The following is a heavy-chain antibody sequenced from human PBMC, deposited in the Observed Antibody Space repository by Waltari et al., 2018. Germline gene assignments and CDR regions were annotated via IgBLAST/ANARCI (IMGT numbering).Heavy chain of an antibody. CDR3: ARDRFLLWFGLLDV. CDR1: GFTFNKNA. D-gene: IGHD3-10*01. J-gene: IGHJ6*02. Sequence: EVQILESGGGLVQPGGSLRLSCAASGFTFNKNAMAWVRQAPGKGFEWVSAVTGSGGTTHYADSVKGRFTIARHNSENTIFLQMDSLRVEDTAIYYCARDRFLLWFGLLDVWGQGTTVTVSS. CDR2: VTGSGGTT. V-gene: IGHV3-23*01.